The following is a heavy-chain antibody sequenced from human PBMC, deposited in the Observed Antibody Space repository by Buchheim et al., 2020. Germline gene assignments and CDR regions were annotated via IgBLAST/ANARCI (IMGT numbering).Heavy chain of an antibody. Sequence: QLQLQESGPGLVKPSETLSLTCTVSGGSISSSSYYWGWIRQPPGKGLEWIGSIYYSGSTYYNPSLKSRVTISVDTSKNQFSLKLSSVTAADTAVYYCAREGTKYYYYYGMDVWGQGTT. CDR2: IYYSGST. CDR1: GGSISSSSYY. J-gene: IGHJ6*02. V-gene: IGHV4-39*02. D-gene: IGHD1-7*01. CDR3: AREGTKYYYYYGMDV.